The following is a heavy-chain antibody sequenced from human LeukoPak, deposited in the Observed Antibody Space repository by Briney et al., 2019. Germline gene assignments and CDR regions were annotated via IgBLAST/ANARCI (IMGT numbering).Heavy chain of an antibody. CDR1: GDSISSHY. V-gene: IGHV4-59*08. CDR2: IFYGGSI. Sequence: SETLSLTCSVSGDSISSHYWTWIRQPPGKGLEWIGCIFYGGSIKYSPSLKSRATISVDTSKNQFSLKLTSVTAADTAVYYCARRSLNPYWYFDLWGRGTLLTVSS. J-gene: IGHJ2*01. CDR3: ARRSLNPYWYFDL.